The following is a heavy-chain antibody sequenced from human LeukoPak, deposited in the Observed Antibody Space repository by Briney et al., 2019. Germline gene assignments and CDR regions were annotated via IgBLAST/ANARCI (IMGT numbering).Heavy chain of an antibody. V-gene: IGHV3-23*01. D-gene: IGHD6-19*01. CDR2: ISGSGADT. CDR3: ARSRAAVAGYFDY. Sequence: GGSLRLSCAASGFTSGTYAMTWVRQAPGKGLEWVSAISGSGADTYYADSAKGRFTISRDDSKNTLYLQMNSLRAEDTAVYYCARSRAAVAGYFDYWGQGTLVTVSS. J-gene: IGHJ4*02. CDR1: GFTSGTYA.